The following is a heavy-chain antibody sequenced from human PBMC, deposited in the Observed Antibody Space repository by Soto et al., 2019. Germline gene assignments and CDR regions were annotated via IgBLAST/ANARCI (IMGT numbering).Heavy chain of an antibody. J-gene: IGHJ5*02. CDR2: IGGGGTDT. Sequence: VQLLESGGGLVQPGGSLTLSCAASRFTFSDYAMSWVRQAPGKGLEWVSAIGGGGTDTYYADSVKGRFTISRDNSKNTLYLQMNSLRDEDTAVYYCAKDAVPYNGKWDWFDPWGQGTLVTVSS. D-gene: IGHD1-26*01. CDR3: AKDAVPYNGKWDWFDP. CDR1: RFTFSDYA. V-gene: IGHV3-23*01.